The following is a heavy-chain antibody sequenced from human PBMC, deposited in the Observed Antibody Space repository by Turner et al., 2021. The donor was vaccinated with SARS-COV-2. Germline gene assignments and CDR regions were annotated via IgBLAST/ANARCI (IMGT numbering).Heavy chain of an antibody. V-gene: IGHV1-24*01. CDR2: FDPEYGET. CDR3: ATANTIFGVVTNYYYYYGMDV. J-gene: IGHJ6*02. D-gene: IGHD3-3*01. CDR1: GYTLTELS. Sequence: QVQLVQSGAEVKKPGASVKVSCKVSGYTLTELSMHWVRQAPGKGLEWMGGFDPEYGETIYAQKFQGRVTMTEDTSTDTAYMELSSLRSEDTAVYYCATANTIFGVVTNYYYYYGMDVWGQGTTVTVSS.